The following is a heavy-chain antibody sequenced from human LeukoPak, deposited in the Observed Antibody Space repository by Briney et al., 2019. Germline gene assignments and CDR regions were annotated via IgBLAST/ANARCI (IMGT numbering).Heavy chain of an antibody. D-gene: IGHD3-9*01. Sequence: GGSLRLSCAASGFNFSDYYMSWIRQAPGKGLEWVSYISKTSRATYYADSLKGRFTIPRDNAENSLYLQMNSLRAEDTAVYYCARGNLTWDSDWLSPLPLDYWGQGTLVTVSS. CDR1: GFNFSDYY. J-gene: IGHJ4*02. CDR3: ARGNLTWDSDWLSPLPLDY. V-gene: IGHV3-11*01. CDR2: ISKTSRAT.